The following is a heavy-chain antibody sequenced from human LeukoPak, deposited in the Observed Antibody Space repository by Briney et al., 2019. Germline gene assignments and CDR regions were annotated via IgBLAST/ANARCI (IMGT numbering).Heavy chain of an antibody. Sequence: GGSLRLSCAASEVTIRNYWMHWVRQAPGKGLVWVSRINSDGSSKDYVDSVKGRFTISRDNAKNTLYLQMNSLRAEDTALHYCARASASGWPYYYGMDVWGQGTTVTVFS. CDR3: ARASASGWPYYYGMDV. CDR1: EVTIRNYW. V-gene: IGHV3-74*01. CDR2: INSDGSSK. D-gene: IGHD6-19*01. J-gene: IGHJ6*02.